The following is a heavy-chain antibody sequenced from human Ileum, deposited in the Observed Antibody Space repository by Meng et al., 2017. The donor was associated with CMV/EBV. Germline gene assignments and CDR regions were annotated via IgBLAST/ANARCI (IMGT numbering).Heavy chain of an antibody. CDR3: ARAIFGVVILPTPPDY. CDR2: ISYDGSSE. CDR1: GFTFNNFW. D-gene: IGHD3-3*01. Sequence: GESLKISCAASGFTFNNFWMHWVRQRPGKGLEWLAVISYDGSSEYYADSVKGRFTVSKDNSKNTLYLQMNSLRTEDTAVYYCARAIFGVVILPTPPDYWGQGTLVTVSS. J-gene: IGHJ4*02. V-gene: IGHV3-30-3*01.